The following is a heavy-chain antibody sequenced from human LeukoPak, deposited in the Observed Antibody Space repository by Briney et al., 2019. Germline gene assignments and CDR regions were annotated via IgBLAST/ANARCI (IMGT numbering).Heavy chain of an antibody. CDR2: IKQDGSEK. V-gene: IGHV3-7*01. CDR3: ARGWGARGFDY. CDR1: GFTFSSYW. D-gene: IGHD1-26*01. Sequence: GGSLRLSCAASGFTFSSYWMTWVRQAPGKGLEWVASIKQDGSEKYYVDSVRGRFTISRDNAKNSLYLQMNSLRAEDTAVYYCARGWGARGFDYWGQGTLVTVSS. J-gene: IGHJ4*02.